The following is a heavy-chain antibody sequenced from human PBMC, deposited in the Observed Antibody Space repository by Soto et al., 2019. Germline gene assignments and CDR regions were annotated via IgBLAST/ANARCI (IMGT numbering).Heavy chain of an antibody. J-gene: IGHJ4*02. CDR3: ANSWTTLTTGFDF. CDR1: GFTFSSYA. D-gene: IGHD4-17*01. CDR2: ISSDGSEK. V-gene: IGHV3-30*18. Sequence: HPGGSLRLSCAASGFTFSSYAMRWVRQAPGKGLGWVAVISSDGSEKYYLDSVRDRFTISRYNSKNTLYLQMNNLRPEDTAMYYCANSWTTLTTGFDFWGQGALVTVSS.